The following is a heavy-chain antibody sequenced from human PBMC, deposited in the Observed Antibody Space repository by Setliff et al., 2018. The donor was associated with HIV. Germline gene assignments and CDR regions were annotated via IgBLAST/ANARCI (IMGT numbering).Heavy chain of an antibody. D-gene: IGHD3-10*01. CDR1: GFTFSSYA. CDR3: ARDRGYPDSFNI. J-gene: IGHJ3*02. CDR2: ISSSAGST. V-gene: IGHV3-23*01. Sequence: PGGSLRLSCAASGFTFSSYAMSWVRQTPGKGLEWVSFISSSAGSTYYSDSVKGRFTISRDNAKNTLYLQMNSLRAEDTAVYYCARDRGYPDSFNIWGQGTVVTVSS.